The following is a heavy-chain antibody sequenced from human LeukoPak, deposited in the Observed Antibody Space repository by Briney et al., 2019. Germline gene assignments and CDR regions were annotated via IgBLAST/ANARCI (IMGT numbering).Heavy chain of an antibody. J-gene: IGHJ3*02. CDR3: ARLPLDDFWSPDAFDI. CDR2: IYYSGST. V-gene: IGHV4-39*01. Sequence: SETLSLTCTVSGGSISSSSYYWGWIRQPPGKGLEWIGSIYYSGSTYYNPSLKSRVTISVDTSKNQFSLKLSSVTAADTAVYYCARLPLDDFWSPDAFDIWGQGTMVTVSS. D-gene: IGHD3-3*01. CDR1: GGSISSSSYY.